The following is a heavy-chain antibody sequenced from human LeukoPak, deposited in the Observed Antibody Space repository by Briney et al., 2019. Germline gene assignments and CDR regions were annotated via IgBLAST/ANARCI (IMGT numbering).Heavy chain of an antibody. CDR1: GFTFNTYA. J-gene: IGHJ4*02. CDR3: ARDDFTSITMVRGVIDDGFDY. Sequence: GGSLRLSCAASGFTFNTYAMSWVRQAPGKGLEWVSHISDRGDNTYYADSVKGRFTISRDNSKNTLYLQMNSLSAEDTAVYYCARDDFTSITMVRGVIDDGFDYWGQGTLVTVSS. V-gene: IGHV3-23*01. CDR2: ISDRGDNT. D-gene: IGHD3-10*01.